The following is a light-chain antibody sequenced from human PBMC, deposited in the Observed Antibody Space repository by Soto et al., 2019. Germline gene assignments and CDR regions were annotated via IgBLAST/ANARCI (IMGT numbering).Light chain of an antibody. Sequence: EIVMTQSPATVSVSPGERDTLSCRASQSVSNKLAWYQQKPGQAPRLLIYGTSTRATGIPDRFSGSGSGTEFTLTIASLQSEDFAVYYRQKYNKWRTFGQGTRGDIK. CDR1: QSVSNK. J-gene: IGKJ1*01. CDR2: GTS. V-gene: IGKV3-15*01. CDR3: QKYNKWRT.